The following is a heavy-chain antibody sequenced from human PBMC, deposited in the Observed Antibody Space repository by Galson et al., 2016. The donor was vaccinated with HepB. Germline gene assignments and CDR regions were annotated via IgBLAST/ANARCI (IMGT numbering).Heavy chain of an antibody. J-gene: IGHJ4*02. D-gene: IGHD6-19*01. CDR1: GFTFRTYA. V-gene: IGHV3-30*04. CDR2: ISHDGRDK. CDR3: VRDHSSGWYEGYLDH. Sequence: SLRLSCAASGFTFRTYAMHWVRQAPGKGLEWVAVISHDGRDKKYADSVKGRFTISRDNPNTLYLQMSSLRAEDTAVYYCVRDHSSGWYEGYLDHWGQGTLVSVSS.